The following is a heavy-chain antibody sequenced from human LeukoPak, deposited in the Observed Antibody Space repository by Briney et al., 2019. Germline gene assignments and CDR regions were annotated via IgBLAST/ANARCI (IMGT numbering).Heavy chain of an antibody. CDR1: GGSISSGGYY. D-gene: IGHD3-22*01. CDR2: IYYSGST. V-gene: IGHV4-31*03. J-gene: IGHJ4*02. Sequence: SETLSLTCTVSGGSISSGGYYWSWIRQHPGKGLEWIGYIYYSGSTYYNPSLKSRVTISVDTSKNQFSLKLSSVTAADTAVYYCARGVYGSSGYYFDYWGQGTLVTVSS. CDR3: ARGVYGSSGYYFDY.